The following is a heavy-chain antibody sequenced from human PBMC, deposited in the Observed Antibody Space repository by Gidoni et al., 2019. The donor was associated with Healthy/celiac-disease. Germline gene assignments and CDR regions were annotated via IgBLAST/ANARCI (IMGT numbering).Heavy chain of an antibody. CDR2: ISDDGSNK. CDR1: GSTFSSYA. J-gene: IGHJ4*02. Sequence: QVQLVESGGGVVQPGRSLRLSCAASGSTFSSYAMHWVRQAPGKGLEWVAVISDDGSNKYYADSVKGRFTISRDNSKNTLYLQMNSLRAEDTAVYYCARAALIEWELQYYFDYWGQGTLVTVSS. V-gene: IGHV3-30-3*01. CDR3: ARAALIEWELQYYFDY. D-gene: IGHD1-26*01.